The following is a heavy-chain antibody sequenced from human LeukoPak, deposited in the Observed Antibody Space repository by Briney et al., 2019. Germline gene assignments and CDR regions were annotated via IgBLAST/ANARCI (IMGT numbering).Heavy chain of an antibody. V-gene: IGHV3-21*01. Sequence: GGSLRLSCAACVFTLSSYSMNWVRQAPGKGLEWVSSISSSSSYIYYADSVKGRFTISRDNAKNSLYLQMNSLIAEHTAVYYCARDVVAKGYWGQGTLVTVSS. J-gene: IGHJ4*02. CDR2: ISSSSSYI. D-gene: IGHD2-21*01. CDR3: ARDVVAKGY. CDR1: VFTLSSYS.